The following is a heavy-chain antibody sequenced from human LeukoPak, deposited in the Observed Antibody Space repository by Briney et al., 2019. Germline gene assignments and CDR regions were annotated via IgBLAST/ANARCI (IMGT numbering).Heavy chain of an antibody. Sequence: ASVKVSCKASGYTFTSYAMNWVRQAPGQGLEWMGWISTYNGNTNYAQKLQGRVTMTTDTSTSTAYMELRSLRSDDAAVYYCARVEELGYCSGGSCYRRPYYFDYWGQGTLVTVSS. CDR1: GYTFTSYA. D-gene: IGHD2-15*01. J-gene: IGHJ4*02. V-gene: IGHV1-18*01. CDR3: ARVEELGYCSGGSCYRRPYYFDY. CDR2: ISTYNGNT.